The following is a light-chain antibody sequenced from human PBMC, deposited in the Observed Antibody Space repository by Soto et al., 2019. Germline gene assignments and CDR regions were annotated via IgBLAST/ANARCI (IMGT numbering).Light chain of an antibody. CDR1: QGISTY. V-gene: IGKV1-9*01. CDR3: QQLNGYLALT. J-gene: IGKJ4*01. CDR2: DAS. Sequence: DIQLTQSPSLLSASVRDRVTITSRASQGISTYLAWYQQKPGKAPKLLIYDASTLERGVPSRFSGSGSGTEFTLTISSLQPEDFATYYCQQLNGYLALTFGGGTTVEIK.